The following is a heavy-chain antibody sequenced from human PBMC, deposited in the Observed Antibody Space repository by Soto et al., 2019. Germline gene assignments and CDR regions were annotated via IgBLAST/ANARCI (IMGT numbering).Heavy chain of an antibody. CDR3: ARSIIEAFDI. V-gene: IGHV4-59*01. CDR1: GGSITSYY. CDR2: IYYTGST. J-gene: IGHJ3*02. Sequence: SETLSLTCTVSGGSITSYYWSWIRQPPGKGLEWIGYIYYTGSTNYNPSLKSRVTISVDTSKNQFSLNLSSVTAADTAVYYCARSIIEAFDIWGPGTMVTVSS.